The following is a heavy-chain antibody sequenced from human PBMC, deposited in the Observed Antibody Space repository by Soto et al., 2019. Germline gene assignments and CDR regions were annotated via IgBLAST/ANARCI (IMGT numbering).Heavy chain of an antibody. CDR2: IYYSGST. Sequence: LSLTCTVSGGSISSYYWSWIRQPPGKGLEWIGYIYYSGSTNYNPSLKSRVTISVDTSKNQFSLKLSSVTVADTAVYYCARSGYYGGRAFDYWGQGTLVTVSS. CDR1: GGSISSYY. D-gene: IGHD3-22*01. J-gene: IGHJ4*02. CDR3: ARSGYYGGRAFDY. V-gene: IGHV4-59*01.